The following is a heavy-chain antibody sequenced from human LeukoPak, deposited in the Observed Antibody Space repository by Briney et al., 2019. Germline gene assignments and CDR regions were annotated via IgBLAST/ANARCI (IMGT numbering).Heavy chain of an antibody. V-gene: IGHV3-48*04. CDR3: ARKPITGSHSGPFDI. CDR1: GFTFSSHT. CDR2: ISTDSKTI. J-gene: IGHJ3*02. Sequence: GGSLRLSCAASGFTFSSHTINWVRQAPGKGLEWLSSISTDSKTIYYVDSVRGRFTISRDNAKNSLYLQMNSLRAEDTAVFYCARKPITGSHSGPFDIWGQGTKVTVSS. D-gene: IGHD1-26*01.